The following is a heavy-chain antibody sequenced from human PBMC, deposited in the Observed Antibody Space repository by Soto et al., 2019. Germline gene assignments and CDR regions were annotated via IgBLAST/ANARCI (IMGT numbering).Heavy chain of an antibody. D-gene: IGHD3-10*01. Sequence: EVQLLESGGGLVQPGGSLRLSCAASGFTFSSFPMSWARQAPWKGLEWVSSIGGSGGDIHYADSVKGRFTVSRDNSKNTLYLQMNSLRAEDTAVYYCASLGGSPTYYNGYWGQGTLVTVSS. CDR3: ASLGGSPTYYNGY. CDR2: IGGSGGDI. V-gene: IGHV3-23*01. J-gene: IGHJ4*02. CDR1: GFTFSSFP.